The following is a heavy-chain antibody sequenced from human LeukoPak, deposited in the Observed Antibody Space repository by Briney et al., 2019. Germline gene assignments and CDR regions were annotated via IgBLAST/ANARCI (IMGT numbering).Heavy chain of an antibody. CDR1: GFTFSGYE. CDR3: ASALWLHIDY. V-gene: IGHV3-21*05. J-gene: IGHJ4*02. D-gene: IGHD5-12*01. CDR2: ISSRSTYI. Sequence: PGGSLRLSCAASGFTFSGYEMNWVRQAPGKGLEWVSYISSRSTYIYYADSVKGRFTISRDNSKNTLYLQMNSLRAEDTAVYYCASALWLHIDYWGQGTLVTVSS.